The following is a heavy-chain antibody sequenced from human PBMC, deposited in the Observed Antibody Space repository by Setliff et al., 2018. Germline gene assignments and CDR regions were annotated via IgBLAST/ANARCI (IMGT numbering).Heavy chain of an antibody. J-gene: IGHJ4*02. CDR3: ARDNTMVGATDY. V-gene: IGHV4-4*07. D-gene: IGHD1-26*01. Sequence: SETLSLTCAVYGDSFSDYYWSWIRQPAGKGLEWIGRLHTSGSIDYNPSLKSRVTISVDTSKNQFSLRLRSVTAADTAVYFCARDNTMVGATDYWGLGTLVTVSS. CDR1: GDSFSDYY. CDR2: LHTSGSI.